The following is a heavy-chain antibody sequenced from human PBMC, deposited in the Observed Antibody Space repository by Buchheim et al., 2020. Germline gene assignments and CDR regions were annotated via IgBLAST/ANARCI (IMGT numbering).Heavy chain of an antibody. J-gene: IGHJ4*02. CDR3: ARDSSGWHD. V-gene: IGHV3-23*01. D-gene: IGHD6-19*01. Sequence: EVQLLESGGGLVQPGGSLRLSCAASGFTFSSYAMNWVRQAPGKGLEWVSTISGSGGSTYSADSIKGRFSISRDNSNTTLYLQMNSLRAEDTAVYYCARDSSGWHDWGQGTL. CDR1: GFTFSSYA. CDR2: ISGSGGST.